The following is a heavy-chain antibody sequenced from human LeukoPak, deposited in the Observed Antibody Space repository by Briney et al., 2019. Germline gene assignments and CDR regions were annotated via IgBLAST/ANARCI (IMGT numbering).Heavy chain of an antibody. V-gene: IGHV3-23*01. CDR3: AKGSYFGSGRYYFDY. D-gene: IGHD3-10*01. Sequence: VGSLRLSCAASGFTFSTYAMSWVRQAPGKGLEWVSAISGNGGSTYYADSVKGRFTISRDNSKNTLYLQMNSLRAEDTAVYYCAKGSYFGSGRYYFDYWGQGTLVTVSS. CDR2: ISGNGGST. CDR1: GFTFSTYA. J-gene: IGHJ4*02.